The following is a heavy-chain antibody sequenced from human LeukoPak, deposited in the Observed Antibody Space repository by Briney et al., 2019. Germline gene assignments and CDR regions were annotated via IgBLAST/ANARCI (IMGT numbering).Heavy chain of an antibody. CDR2: ISAYNGNT. CDR3: ARALRLRGYGGNSIRYAFDI. V-gene: IGHV1-18*01. D-gene: IGHD4-23*01. J-gene: IGHJ3*02. Sequence: ASVKVSCKASGYTFTSYGISWVRQAPGQGLEWMGWISAYNGNTNYAQKFQGRVTMTRNTSISTAYMELSSLRSEDTAVYYCARALRLRGYGGNSIRYAFDIWGQGTMVTVSS. CDR1: GYTFTSYG.